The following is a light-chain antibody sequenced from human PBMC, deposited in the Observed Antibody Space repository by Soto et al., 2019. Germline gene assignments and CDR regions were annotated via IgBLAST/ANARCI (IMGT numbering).Light chain of an antibody. CDR1: QSVSSSY. V-gene: IGKV3-20*01. CDR3: QQYGSSPLFT. CDR2: GAS. J-gene: IGKJ3*01. Sequence: EIVLTQSPGTLSLSPGERATLSSRASQSVSSSYLAWYQQKPGQAPRLLNYGASSRDTAIPDRFSVSGSVTDVTLTISRLEPEDFAEYDCQQYGSSPLFTFGPGPKVDIK.